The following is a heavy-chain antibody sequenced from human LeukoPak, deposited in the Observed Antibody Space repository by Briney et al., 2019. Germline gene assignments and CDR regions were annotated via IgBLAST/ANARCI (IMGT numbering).Heavy chain of an antibody. V-gene: IGHV3-72*01. Sequence: SGGSLRLSCAASGFTVSSNYMSWVRQAPGKELEWVAHSRIKADSYITQYAASVKGRFIISRDDSKNSLYLQMDSLKTEDTAIYYCARGYHSFDIWGQGTVVTVSS. CDR2: SRIKADSYIT. CDR3: ARGYHSFDI. CDR1: GFTVSSNY. D-gene: IGHD2-2*01. J-gene: IGHJ3*02.